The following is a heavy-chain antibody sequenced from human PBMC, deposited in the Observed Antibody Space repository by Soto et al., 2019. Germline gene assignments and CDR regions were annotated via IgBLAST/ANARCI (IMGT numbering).Heavy chain of an antibody. D-gene: IGHD1-26*01. Sequence: EVQLVESGGGLVQPGRSLRLSCAASGFTYDDYDMHWVRQAPGKGLEWVSAISWNSGRTAYADSVKGRFTISRDNAKNSLYLQMNSLSAEDTALYHCAKGRGGSDGGYSFDYGGQGTLVTVSS. J-gene: IGHJ4*02. CDR1: GFTYDDYD. CDR2: ISWNSGRT. V-gene: IGHV3-9*01. CDR3: AKGRGGSDGGYSFDY.